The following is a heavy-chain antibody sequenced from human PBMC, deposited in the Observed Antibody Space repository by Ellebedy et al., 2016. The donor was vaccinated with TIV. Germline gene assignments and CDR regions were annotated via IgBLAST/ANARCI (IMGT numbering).Heavy chain of an antibody. CDR2: MNPNSGKT. CDR1: GYTFTNYD. V-gene: IGHV1-8*02. J-gene: IGHJ4*02. CDR3: ARDVRLGWRSQYFDY. Sequence: AASVTVSCKASGYTFTNYDIDWVRQATGQGLAWMGWMNPNSGKTGYAQKFQGRVTMTWNDPINTAYMELSSLIFDDTAVYFCARDVRLGWRSQYFDYWGQGTLVAVSS. D-gene: IGHD6-19*01.